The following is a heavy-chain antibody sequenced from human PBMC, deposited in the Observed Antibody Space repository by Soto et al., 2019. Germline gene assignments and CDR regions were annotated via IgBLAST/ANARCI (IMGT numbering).Heavy chain of an antibody. CDR1: GGSISSGGYY. CDR2: IYYSGST. D-gene: IGHD6-19*01. V-gene: IGHV4-31*03. CDR3: ARDQWLVRVRPLSYYGMDV. Sequence: SETLSLTCTVSGGSISSGGYYWSWIRQHPGKGLEWIGYIYYSGSTYYNPSLKSRVTISVDTSKNQFSLKLSSVTAADTAVYYCARDQWLVRVRPLSYYGMDVWGQGTTVTVSS. J-gene: IGHJ6*02.